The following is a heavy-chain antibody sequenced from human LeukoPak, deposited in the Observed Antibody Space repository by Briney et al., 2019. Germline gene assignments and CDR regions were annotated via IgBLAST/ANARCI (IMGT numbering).Heavy chain of an antibody. V-gene: IGHV3-23*01. CDR1: GFTFSSYA. CDR2: IRGSGGST. CDR3: AGVSFSSGWYRDY. J-gene: IGHJ4*02. D-gene: IGHD6-19*01. Sequence: GGSLRLSCAASGFTFSSYAMSWVRQAPGKGLEWVSAIRGSGGSTYYAASVKGRFSVSRDNSKNTVYLQMNSLRAEDTAVYYCAGVSFSSGWYRDYWGQGTLVTVSS.